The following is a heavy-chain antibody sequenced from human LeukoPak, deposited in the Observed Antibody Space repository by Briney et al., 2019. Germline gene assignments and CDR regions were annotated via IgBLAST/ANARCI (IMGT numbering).Heavy chain of an antibody. CDR1: GGSISSGGYS. J-gene: IGHJ5*02. CDR3: ARHVSNWFDP. CDR2: IYHSGST. Sequence: SQTLSLTCAVSGGSISSGGYSWGWIRQPPGKGLEWIGYIYHSGSTYYNPSLKSRVTISVDRSKNQFSLKLSSVTAADAAVYYCARHVSNWFDPWGQGTLVTVSS. D-gene: IGHD3-16*01. V-gene: IGHV4-30-2*01.